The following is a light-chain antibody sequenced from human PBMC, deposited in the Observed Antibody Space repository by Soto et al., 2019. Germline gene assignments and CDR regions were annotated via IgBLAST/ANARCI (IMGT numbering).Light chain of an antibody. V-gene: IGKV1-39*01. CDR1: QSISSY. Sequence: DIQMTQSPSSLSASVGDRVTITCRASQSISSYLNWYQQKPGKAPKLLMYAASSLQSGVPSSFSGSGTGTDFTLNLSRLQPQDFATYSCQQSSRTPLTFGGG. CDR3: QQSSRTPLT. J-gene: IGKJ4*01. CDR2: AAS.